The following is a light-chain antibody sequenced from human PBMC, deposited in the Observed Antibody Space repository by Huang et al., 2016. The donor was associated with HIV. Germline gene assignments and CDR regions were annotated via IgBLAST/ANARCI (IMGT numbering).Light chain of an antibody. J-gene: IGKJ2*02. CDR2: GAS. V-gene: IGKV1-39*01. Sequence: DIQMTQSPSSLSASVGDRVIITCRASQSVTKYLNWYQHMPGKAPKLLIYGASTLQGGVSSRCSGSGSGKEFTLSISSLQPEDAATYYCQQSYRLPRTFGQGTSLEI. CDR3: QQSYRLPRT. CDR1: QSVTKY.